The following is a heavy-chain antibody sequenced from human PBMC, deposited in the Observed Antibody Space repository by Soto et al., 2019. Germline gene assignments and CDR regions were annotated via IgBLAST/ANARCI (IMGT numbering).Heavy chain of an antibody. J-gene: IGHJ5*02. Sequence: ASVKVSCKASGYTFTSYGISWVRQAPGQRLEWMGWINAANGDTKYSPKFQGRVTITRDTSASTAYMELSSLRSEDTAVYYCVRRHVSATGIDWFDPWGQGPLVTVSS. D-gene: IGHD6-13*01. CDR3: VRRHVSATGIDWFDP. V-gene: IGHV1-3*01. CDR1: GYTFTSYG. CDR2: INAANGDT.